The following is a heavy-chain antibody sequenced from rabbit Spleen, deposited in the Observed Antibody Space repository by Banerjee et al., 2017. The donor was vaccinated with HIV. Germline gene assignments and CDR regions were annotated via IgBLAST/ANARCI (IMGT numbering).Heavy chain of an antibody. Sequence: QEQLEESGGGLVKPEGSLTLTCKASGFFFSDRDVMCWVRQAPGKGLEWIACIDSGSSGFIYFATWAKGRFTISKTSSTTVTLQMTRLTAADTATYFCARDTSSSFSSYGMDLWGPGTLVTVS. CDR2: IDSGSSGFI. D-gene: IGHD1-1*01. CDR3: ARDTSSSFSSYGMDL. V-gene: IGHV1S45*01. CDR1: GFFFSDRDV. J-gene: IGHJ6*01.